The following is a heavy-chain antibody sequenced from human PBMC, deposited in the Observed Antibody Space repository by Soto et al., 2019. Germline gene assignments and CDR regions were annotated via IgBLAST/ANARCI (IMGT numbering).Heavy chain of an antibody. CDR1: GYSFRTHG. V-gene: IGHV1-18*01. CDR3: ARGLGSCNSSSCFRTWFDP. D-gene: IGHD2-15*01. Sequence: QVQLVQSGAEVKTPGASVKVSCRASGYSFRTHGISWVRQAPGQGLEWMGWISTYDDKTNFPQKFQGRITMTTDTSTSTASLGPRSLRSADTAVYFRARGLGSCNSSSCFRTWFDPWGQGTLVTVSS. J-gene: IGHJ5*02. CDR2: ISTYDDKT.